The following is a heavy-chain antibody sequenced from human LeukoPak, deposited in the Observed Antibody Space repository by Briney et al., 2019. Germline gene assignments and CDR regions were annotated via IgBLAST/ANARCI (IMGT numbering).Heavy chain of an antibody. CDR3: ARDGSPGIAAAGSTPHFDY. CDR2: IYHSGST. V-gene: IGHV4-4*02. Sequence: PSETLSLTCAVSGGSISSSNWWSWVRQPPGKGLEWIGEIYHSGSTNYNPSLKSRVTISVDKSKNQFSLKLSSVTAADTAVYYCARDGSPGIAAAGSTPHFDYWGQGTLVTVSS. J-gene: IGHJ4*02. CDR1: GGSISSSNW. D-gene: IGHD6-13*01.